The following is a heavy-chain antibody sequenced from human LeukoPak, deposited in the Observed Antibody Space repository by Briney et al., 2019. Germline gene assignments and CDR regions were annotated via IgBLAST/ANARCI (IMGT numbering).Heavy chain of an antibody. CDR2: IYYSGST. CDR3: ARDSPFPYDYVWGSRGISAFGI. J-gene: IGHJ3*02. CDR1: GGSISSGGYY. Sequence: MSSETLSLTCTVSGGSISSGGYYWSWIRQHPGKGLEWIGYIYYSGSTYYNPSLKSRVTISVDTSKNQFSLKLSSVTAADTAVYYCARDSPFPYDYVWGSRGISAFGIWGQGTMVTVSS. V-gene: IGHV4-31*03. D-gene: IGHD3-16*01.